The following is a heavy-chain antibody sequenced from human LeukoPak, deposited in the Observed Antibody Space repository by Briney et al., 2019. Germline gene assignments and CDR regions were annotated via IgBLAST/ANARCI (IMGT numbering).Heavy chain of an antibody. CDR3: AREKKHIVVVTAIRFFDY. J-gene: IGHJ4*02. CDR1: GFTFSSYS. D-gene: IGHD2-21*02. Sequence: GGSLRLSCAASGFTFSSYSMNWVRQAPGKGLEWVSSISSSSSYIYYADSVKGRFTISRDNAKNSLYLQMNSLRAEDTAVYYCAREKKHIVVVTAIRFFDYWGQGALVTVSS. V-gene: IGHV3-21*01. CDR2: ISSSSSYI.